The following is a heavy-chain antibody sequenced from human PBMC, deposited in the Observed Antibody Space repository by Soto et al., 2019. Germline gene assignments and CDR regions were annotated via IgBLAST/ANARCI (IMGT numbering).Heavy chain of an antibody. CDR3: VAGRTRWIQSAFDY. Sequence: QVQLVQSGAEVKKPGASVKVSCRISGHTLTELSVHWVRQAPGKGLEWMGGFDPDDGEIIHAQKFQGRVTMTEDTSADSAYMEVISLTSEDTAVYYCVAGRTRWIQSAFDYWGQGTLVTGSS. J-gene: IGHJ4*02. CDR2: FDPDDGEI. CDR1: GHTLTELS. V-gene: IGHV1-24*01. D-gene: IGHD5-18*01.